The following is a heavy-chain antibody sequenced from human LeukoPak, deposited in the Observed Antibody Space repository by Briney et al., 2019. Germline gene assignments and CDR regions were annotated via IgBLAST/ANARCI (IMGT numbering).Heavy chain of an antibody. CDR2: ISAYNGNT. J-gene: IGHJ6*02. Sequence: GASVTVSFKASGYTFTSYGISWVRQAPGQGVEWMGWISAYNGNTNYAQKLQGRVTMTTDTSTSTAYMELRSLRSDDTAVYYCARFHRPYDFWSGYSYGMDVWGQGTTVTVSS. D-gene: IGHD3-3*01. CDR1: GYTFTSYG. V-gene: IGHV1-18*01. CDR3: ARFHRPYDFWSGYSYGMDV.